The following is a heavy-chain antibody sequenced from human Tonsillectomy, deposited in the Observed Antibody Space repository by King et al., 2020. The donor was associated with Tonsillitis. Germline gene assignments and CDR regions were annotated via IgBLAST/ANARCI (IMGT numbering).Heavy chain of an antibody. V-gene: IGHV3-30*04. D-gene: IGHD6-13*01. CDR3: VRESLASEYSSSWYDPFDY. Sequence: VQLVESGGGVVQPGRFLRLSCAASGFTFSSYPMHWVRQAPGKGLEWVAVISYDGSNKYYADSVKGRFTISRDNSKNTLFLQMSSLRAEDTAMYYCVRESLASEYSSSWYDPFDYWGQGTLVTVSS. CDR1: GFTFSSYP. CDR2: ISYDGSNK. J-gene: IGHJ4*02.